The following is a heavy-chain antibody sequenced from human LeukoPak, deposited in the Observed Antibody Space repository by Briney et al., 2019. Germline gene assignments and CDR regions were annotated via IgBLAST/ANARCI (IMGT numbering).Heavy chain of an antibody. CDR1: GFTFSSYA. CDR3: AKAKGYCDSSGYLTLDY. J-gene: IGHJ4*02. CDR2: ISGSGGST. Sequence: GGSLRLSCAASGFTFSSYAMSWVRQAPGKGLEWVSAISGSGGSTYYADSVKGRFTISRDNSKNTLYLQMNSLRAEDTAVYYCAKAKGYCDSSGYLTLDYWGQGTLVTVSS. V-gene: IGHV3-23*01. D-gene: IGHD3-22*01.